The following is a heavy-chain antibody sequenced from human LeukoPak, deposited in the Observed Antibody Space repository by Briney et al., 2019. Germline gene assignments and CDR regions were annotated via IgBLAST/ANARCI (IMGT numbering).Heavy chain of an antibody. J-gene: IGHJ2*01. CDR3: ARVGLGVGSGWYWYFDL. V-gene: IGHV1-8*01. D-gene: IGHD6-19*01. Sequence: ASVTVSCKASGYTFTSYDINWVRQATGQGLEWMGWMNPNSGNTGYAQKFQGRVTMTRNTSISTAYMELSSLRSEDTAVYYCARVGLGVGSGWYWYFDLWGRGTLVTVSS. CDR2: MNPNSGNT. CDR1: GYTFTSYD.